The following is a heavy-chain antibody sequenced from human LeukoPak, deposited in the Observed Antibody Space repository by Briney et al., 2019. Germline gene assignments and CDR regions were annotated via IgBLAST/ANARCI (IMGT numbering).Heavy chain of an antibody. V-gene: IGHV3-21*01. CDR1: GFTFSSYS. Sequence: PGGSLRLSCAASGFTFSSYSMNWVRQAPGKGLEWVSSISSSSSYIYYAGSVKGRFTISRDNAKNSLYLQVNSLRAEDTAVYYCAREHYYDSSGYYINYYYMDVWGKGTTVTVSS. J-gene: IGHJ6*03. CDR2: ISSSSSYI. CDR3: AREHYYDSSGYYINYYYMDV. D-gene: IGHD3-22*01.